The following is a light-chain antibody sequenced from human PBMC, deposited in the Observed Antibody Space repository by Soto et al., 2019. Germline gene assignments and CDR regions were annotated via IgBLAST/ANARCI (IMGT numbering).Light chain of an antibody. V-gene: IGLV2-14*01. CDR1: SSDIGGHNF. Sequence: QSALTQPASVSESLGQSITISCSGTSSDIGGHNFVSWYQQLPGKTPKVLIYGVSNRPSGISNRFSGSKSGNTASLTISGLQAEDEADYYCSSYTFSNTWVFGGGIKLTVL. CDR3: SSYTFSNTWV. J-gene: IGLJ3*02. CDR2: GVS.